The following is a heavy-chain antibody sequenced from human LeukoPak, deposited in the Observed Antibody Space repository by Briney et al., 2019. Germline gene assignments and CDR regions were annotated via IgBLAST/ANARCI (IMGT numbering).Heavy chain of an antibody. CDR2: INPSGGST. CDR1: GYTFTSYY. CDR3: AIDGGVQFDY. Sequence: ASVKVSCKASGYTFTSYYMHWVRQAPGQGLEWMGIINPSGGSTSYAQKFQGRVTITADESTSTAYMELSSLRSEDTAVYYCAIDGGVQFDYWGQGTLVTVSS. V-gene: IGHV1-46*01. J-gene: IGHJ4*02. D-gene: IGHD1-1*01.